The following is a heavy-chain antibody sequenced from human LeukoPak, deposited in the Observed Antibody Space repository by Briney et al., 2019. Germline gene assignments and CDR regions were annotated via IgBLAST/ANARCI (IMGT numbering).Heavy chain of an antibody. CDR1: GFTFSAYS. J-gene: IGHJ6*03. V-gene: IGHV3-48*01. Sequence: GGSLRLSCAASGFTFSAYSMNWVRQAPGKGLEWVSYISGASSTMYYADSVKGRFTISRDNAKNSLYLQMNSLRAEDTAVYYCARDRGQTGYYWSYYYYMDVWGIGTTVTVSS. CDR2: ISGASSTM. CDR3: ARDRGQTGYYWSYYYYMDV. D-gene: IGHD3-9*01.